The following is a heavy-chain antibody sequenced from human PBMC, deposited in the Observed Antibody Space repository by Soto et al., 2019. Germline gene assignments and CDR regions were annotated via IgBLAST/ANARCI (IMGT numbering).Heavy chain of an antibody. Sequence: QVQLLQSGAEVKKPGASVKVSCKASGYNFFSYGXXXXXXXXXXXXXWMGWISTSNGDTKYALKFQGRVTITTDTXXXXXXXXXXXXXXXXXXXXXXXXXXXXXXXXXLDYWGQGTLVTVSS. CDR1: GYNFFSYG. J-gene: IGHJ4*02. CDR3: XXXXXXXXXXXLDY. V-gene: IGHV1-18*01. CDR2: ISTSNGDT.